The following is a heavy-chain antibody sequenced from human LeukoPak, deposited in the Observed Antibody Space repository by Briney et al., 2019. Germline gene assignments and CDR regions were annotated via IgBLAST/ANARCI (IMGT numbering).Heavy chain of an antibody. D-gene: IGHD2-15*01. J-gene: IGHJ3*02. CDR3: AATKDIVVVVAAGDAFDI. CDR1: GGSISSYY. Sequence: SETLSLTCTVYGGSISSYYWSWIRQPPGKGLEWIGYIYYSGSTNYNPSLKSQFTISVDTSKNQFSLKLSSVPGADTAVYYCAATKDIVVVVAAGDAFDIWGQGTMVTVSS. V-gene: IGHV4-59*08. CDR2: IYYSGST.